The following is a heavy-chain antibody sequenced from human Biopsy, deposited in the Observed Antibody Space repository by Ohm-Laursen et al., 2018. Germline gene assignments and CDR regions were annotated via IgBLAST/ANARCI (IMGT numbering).Heavy chain of an antibody. Sequence: TLSLTCSVSGDSIRSYYWSWIRQPPAKGLEWIGHVYFTGSTNSNPSLKSRVTISVDTSRGRFFLTLSSVTAADTAIYYCARDRRGDSYMDVWGQGTTVTVSS. J-gene: IGHJ6*02. CDR3: ARDRRGDSYMDV. D-gene: IGHD2-15*01. V-gene: IGHV4-59*01. CDR1: GDSIRSYY. CDR2: VYFTGST.